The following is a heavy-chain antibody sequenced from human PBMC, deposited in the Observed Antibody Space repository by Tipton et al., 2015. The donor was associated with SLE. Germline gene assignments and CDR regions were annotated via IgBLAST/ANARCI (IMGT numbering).Heavy chain of an antibody. CDR2: IGWDSAYI. CDR3: ARGVLITGTTRYFDY. D-gene: IGHD1-7*01. Sequence: SLRLSCAASGFSFDDYAMHWVRRAPGKGLEWVAGIGWDSAYIAYEDSVEGRFTISRDNAKKSLYLQMNSLRAEDTAMYYCARGVLITGTTRYFDYWGQGTLVTVSS. V-gene: IGHV3-9*01. CDR1: GFSFDDYA. J-gene: IGHJ4*02.